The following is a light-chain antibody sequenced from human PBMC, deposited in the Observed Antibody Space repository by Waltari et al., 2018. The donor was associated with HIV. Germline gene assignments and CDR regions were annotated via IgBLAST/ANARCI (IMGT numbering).Light chain of an antibody. CDR3: QQYDSSPGT. J-gene: IGKJ4*01. Sequence: ETVLTQSPGTLSLSPGERTTLSCSASQNVRDDYIAGDQQRLGPAPRILIYGASSRATGIPDRFSHSGSGTDFTLTISRMEPEAFAVYYCQQYDSSPGTFGGGTKVEIK. CDR1: QNVRDDY. V-gene: IGKV3-20*01. CDR2: GAS.